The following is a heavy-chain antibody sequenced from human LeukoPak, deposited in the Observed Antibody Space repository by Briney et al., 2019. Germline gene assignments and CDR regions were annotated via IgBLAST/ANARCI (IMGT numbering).Heavy chain of an antibody. D-gene: IGHD3-22*01. CDR2: ISGSGGST. V-gene: IGHV3-23*01. J-gene: IGHJ6*03. Sequence: GGSLRLSCAASGFTFSSYAMSWVRQPPGKGLEWVSAISGSGGSTYYADSVKGRFTISRDNSKNTLYLQMNSLRAEGTAVYYCARRGYYDSRGYVSYYYYMDVWGKGTTVTVSS. CDR3: ARRGYYDSRGYVSYYYYMDV. CDR1: GFTFSSYA.